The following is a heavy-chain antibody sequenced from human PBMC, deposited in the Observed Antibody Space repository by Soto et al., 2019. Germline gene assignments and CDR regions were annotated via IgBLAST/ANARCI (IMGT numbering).Heavy chain of an antibody. CDR3: ARRYGSAFDI. CDR2: IYYSGST. V-gene: IGHV4-59*01. J-gene: IGHJ3*02. D-gene: IGHD3-10*01. Sequence: QVQLQESGPGLVKPSETLSLTCTVSGGSISSYYWSWNRQPPGKGLEWIGYIYYSGSTNYNPSLKSRVTISVDTSKNQFSLKLSSVTAADTAVYYCARRYGSAFDIWGQGTMVTVSS. CDR1: GGSISSYY.